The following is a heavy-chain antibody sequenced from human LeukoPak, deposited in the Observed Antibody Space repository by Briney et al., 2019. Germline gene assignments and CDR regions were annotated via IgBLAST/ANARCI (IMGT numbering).Heavy chain of an antibody. CDR3: ARHLRTSTYRDLDY. D-gene: IGHD1-14*01. V-gene: IGHV5-51*01. CDR2: INPHDSTT. Sequence: GESLKISCQASGYSFRNNWIGWVRQRPGKGLQWMGIINPHDSTTKYSPSFQGQVTISIDKSINTAYLQWSSLTASDTAIYYCARHLRTSTYRDLDYWGQGTLVTVSS. J-gene: IGHJ4*02. CDR1: GYSFRNNW.